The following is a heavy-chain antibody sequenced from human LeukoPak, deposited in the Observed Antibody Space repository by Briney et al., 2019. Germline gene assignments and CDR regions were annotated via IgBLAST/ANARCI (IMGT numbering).Heavy chain of an antibody. CDR3: AKSGSSYFDY. J-gene: IGHJ4*02. CDR2: ISYDGSNK. Sequence: GRSLRLSYAASGFTFSSYGMHWVRQAPGPGLEWVAVISYDGSNKYYADSVKGRFTISRDNSKNTLYLQMNSLRAEDTAVYYCAKSGSSYFDYWGQGTLVTVSS. D-gene: IGHD6-6*01. CDR1: GFTFSSYG. V-gene: IGHV3-30*18.